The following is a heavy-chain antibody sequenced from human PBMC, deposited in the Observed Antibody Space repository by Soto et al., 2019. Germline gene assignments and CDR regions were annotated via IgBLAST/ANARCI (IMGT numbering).Heavy chain of an antibody. CDR3: SADRPDIGVGWWV. CDR1: GSGFINSG. CDR2: IVVASGQT. J-gene: IGHJ6*02. Sequence: SVKVSCKASGSGFINSGIQWVRQAHGQRLEWIGWIVVASGQTNYAQNFRGRVAITRDTSTATAYIELTGLTSEDTAVYFCSADRPDIGVGWWVWGQGTTVTAP. D-gene: IGHD2-15*01. V-gene: IGHV1-58*02.